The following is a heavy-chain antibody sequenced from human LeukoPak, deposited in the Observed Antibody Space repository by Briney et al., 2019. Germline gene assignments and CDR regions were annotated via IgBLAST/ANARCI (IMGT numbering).Heavy chain of an antibody. D-gene: IGHD3-10*01. J-gene: IGHJ3*02. V-gene: IGHV3-9*01. CDR3: AKDIAMVRGAHDAFDI. CDR2: ISWNSGSI. CDR1: GFTFDDYA. Sequence: PGGSLRLSCAASGFTFDDYAMHWVRQAPGKGLEWVSGISWNSGSIGYADSVKGRFTISRDNAKNSLYLQMNSLRAEDTALYYCAKDIAMVRGAHDAFDIWAKGQWSPSLQ.